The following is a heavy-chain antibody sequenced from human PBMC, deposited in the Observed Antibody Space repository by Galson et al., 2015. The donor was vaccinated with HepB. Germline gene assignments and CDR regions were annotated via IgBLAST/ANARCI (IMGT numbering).Heavy chain of an antibody. CDR1: GYSFATYW. Sequence: QSGAEMKKPGESLNISCKGSGYSFATYWIAWVRQKPGKGLEWMGIIYPGDSDTSYSPSFQGQVTISADKSISTAYLQWSSLKASDTAMFYCARRYSIGGRYYFDYWGQGTLVTVSS. D-gene: IGHD4-11*01. V-gene: IGHV5-51*01. CDR2: IYPGDSDT. J-gene: IGHJ4*02. CDR3: ARRYSIGGRYYFDY.